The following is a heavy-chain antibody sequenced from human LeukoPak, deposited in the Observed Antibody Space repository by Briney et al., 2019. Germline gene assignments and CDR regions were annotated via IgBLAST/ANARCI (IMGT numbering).Heavy chain of an antibody. Sequence: GASVKVSCKASGGTFSSYAISWVRQAPGQGLEWMGGIIPIFGTANYAQKFQGRVTITADESTSTAYMELSSLRSDDTAVYYCARSRYSGSYFYWGQGTLVTVST. D-gene: IGHD1-26*01. CDR1: GGTFSSYA. V-gene: IGHV1-69*13. CDR3: ARSRYSGSYFY. CDR2: IIPIFGTA. J-gene: IGHJ4*02.